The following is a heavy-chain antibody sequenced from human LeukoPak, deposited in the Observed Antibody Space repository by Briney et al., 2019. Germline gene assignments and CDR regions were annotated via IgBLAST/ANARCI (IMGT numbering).Heavy chain of an antibody. CDR3: ASSRPL. J-gene: IGHJ4*02. V-gene: IGHV3-48*03. Sequence: GGSLRLSCAASGFTFSSYGMNWVRQAPGKGLEWVSYISSSGNTIYNADSVKGRFTISRDNANNSVFLQMNSLRAEDTAIYYCASSRPLWGQGTLVTVS. CDR2: ISSSGNTI. CDR1: GFTFSSYG.